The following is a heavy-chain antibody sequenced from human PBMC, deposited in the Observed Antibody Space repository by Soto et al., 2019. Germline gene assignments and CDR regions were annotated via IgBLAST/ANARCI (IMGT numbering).Heavy chain of an antibody. Sequence: SETLSITCTVSGGSVSSGSYYWSWIRQPPGKGLEWIGYIYYSGSTNYNPSLKSRVTISVDTSKNQFSLKLSSVTAADTAVYYCARDGIAVANNWFDPWGQGTLVTVSS. D-gene: IGHD6-19*01. CDR2: IYYSGST. J-gene: IGHJ5*02. CDR1: GGSVSSGSYY. CDR3: ARDGIAVANNWFDP. V-gene: IGHV4-61*01.